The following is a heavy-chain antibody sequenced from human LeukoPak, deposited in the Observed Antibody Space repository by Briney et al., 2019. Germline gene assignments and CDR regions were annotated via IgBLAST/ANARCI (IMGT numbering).Heavy chain of an antibody. CDR2: ISGSGGST. D-gene: IGHD5-12*01. CDR3: AKYVDIVATIRRPFFDY. Sequence: GGSLRLSCAASGFTFSSYAMTWVRQAPGKGLEWVSAISGSGGSTYYAASVKGRFTISRENSKNTLYLQMNSLRAEDTAVYYCAKYVDIVATIRRPFFDYWGQGTLVTVSS. J-gene: IGHJ4*02. CDR1: GFTFSSYA. V-gene: IGHV3-23*01.